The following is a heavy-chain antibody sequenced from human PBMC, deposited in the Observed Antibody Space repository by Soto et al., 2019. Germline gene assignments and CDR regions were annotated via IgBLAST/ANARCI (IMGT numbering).Heavy chain of an antibody. Sequence: QVQLVQSGAAVKKPGSSVKVSCKASGGTFSSYAISWVRQSPGQGLEWMGGIIPIFGTANYAQKFQGRVTITADESTSTAYMELSRLRSEDTAVYYCARDGSGWSEGYYSGGSCYYWFEPWDQGTLVTVSS. V-gene: IGHV1-69*01. CDR3: ARDGSGWSEGYYSGGSCYYWFEP. J-gene: IGHJ5*02. CDR2: IIPIFGTA. D-gene: IGHD2-15*01. CDR1: GGTFSSYA.